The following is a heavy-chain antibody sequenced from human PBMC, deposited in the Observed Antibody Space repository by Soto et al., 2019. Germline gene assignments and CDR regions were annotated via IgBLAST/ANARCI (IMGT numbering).Heavy chain of an antibody. CDR2: IVVGSGNT. J-gene: IGHJ6*04. CDR1: GFTFTSSA. CDR3: AAGERNYDILPGPHGPRYCYYGMGV. Sequence: SVKVSCKASGFTFTSSAMQWVRQARGQRLEWIGWIVVGSGNTNYAQKFQERVTITRDMSTSTAYMELSSLRSEDTAVYYCAAGERNYDILPGPHGPRYCYYGMGVWGKGSRLTAAS. D-gene: IGHD3-9*01. V-gene: IGHV1-58*02.